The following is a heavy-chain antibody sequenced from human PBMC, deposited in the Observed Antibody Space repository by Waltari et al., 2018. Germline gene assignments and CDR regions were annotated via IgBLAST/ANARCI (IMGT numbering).Heavy chain of an antibody. J-gene: IGHJ1*01. D-gene: IGHD6-19*01. CDR1: GGSISSYY. Sequence: VQLQESGPGLVKPSETLSLTCPVPGGSISSYYWSWIRQPPGKGLEWIGYIYYSGSTNYNPSLKSRVTISVDTSKNQFSLKLSSVTAADTAVYYCASSYSSGWSEYFQHWGQGTLVTVSS. CDR3: ASSYSSGWSEYFQH. CDR2: IYYSGST. V-gene: IGHV4-59*01.